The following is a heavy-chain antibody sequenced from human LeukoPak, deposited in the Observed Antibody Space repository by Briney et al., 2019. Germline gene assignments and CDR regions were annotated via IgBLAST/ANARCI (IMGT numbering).Heavy chain of an antibody. D-gene: IGHD5-18*01. CDR1: GYTFTGYY. J-gene: IGHJ4*02. V-gene: IGHV1-46*01. CDR2: INPSGGST. CDR3: ARDIQLWLGGYYFDY. Sequence: ASVKASCKASGYTFTGYYMHWVRQAPGQGLEWMGIINPSGGSTSYAQKFQGRVTMTRDTSTSTVYMELSSLRSEDTAVYYYARDIQLWLGGYYFDYWGQGTLVTVSS.